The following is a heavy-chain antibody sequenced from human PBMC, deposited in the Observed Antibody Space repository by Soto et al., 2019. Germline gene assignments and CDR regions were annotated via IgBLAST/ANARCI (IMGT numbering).Heavy chain of an antibody. CDR2: ISGSGGST. D-gene: IGHD3-3*01. Sequence: GGSRRLSCAASGFTFSSNAMSWVRQAPGKGLEWVSAISGSGGSTYYADCVKGRFTISRDNNNNTLYLQMNNLRAEDTAGYYCAKDSTPLTVFGGVSLYYGMDVWCQGTTVTV. V-gene: IGHV3-23*01. CDR1: GFTFSSNA. J-gene: IGHJ6*02. CDR3: AKDSTPLTVFGGVSLYYGMDV.